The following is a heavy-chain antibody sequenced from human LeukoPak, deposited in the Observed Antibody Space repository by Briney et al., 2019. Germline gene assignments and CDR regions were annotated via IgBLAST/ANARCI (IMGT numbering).Heavy chain of an antibody. CDR2: IYSGGTT. Sequence: GGSLRLSCAASGFTVSSYYMSWVRQAPGKGLEWVSVIYSGGTTYYAESVKGRFTISRDNSKNTLYLQMNSLRAEDTAVYYCARDLRVHYYDSSGFPFDYWGQGTLVTVSS. V-gene: IGHV3-66*02. CDR3: ARDLRVHYYDSSGFPFDY. CDR1: GFTVSSYY. D-gene: IGHD3-22*01. J-gene: IGHJ4*02.